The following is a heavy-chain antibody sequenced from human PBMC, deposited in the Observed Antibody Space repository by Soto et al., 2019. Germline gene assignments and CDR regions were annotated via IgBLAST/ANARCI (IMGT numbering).Heavy chain of an antibody. D-gene: IGHD4-17*01. CDR2: IWYDGSNK. CDR1: GFTFSTYG. J-gene: IGHJ6*02. CDR3: ARSGDYDYYYGLDV. Sequence: QVQLVESGGGVVQPGRSLRLSCAASGFTFSTYGMHWVRQAPGKGLEWVAVIWYDGSNKYYADFLKGRFTISRDNSKSTLYLEMNSLRAEDTAVYYCARSGDYDYYYGLDVWGQGTTVTVSS. V-gene: IGHV3-33*01.